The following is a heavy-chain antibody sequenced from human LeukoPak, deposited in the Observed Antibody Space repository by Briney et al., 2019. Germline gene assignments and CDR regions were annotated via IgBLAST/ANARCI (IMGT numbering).Heavy chain of an antibody. CDR2: IVVGSGNT. CDR3: AAAGDFLWGKYRFDS. CDR1: GYTFTGYY. J-gene: IGHJ4*02. V-gene: IGHV1-58*02. D-gene: IGHD3-16*02. Sequence: SVKVSCKASGYTFTGYYMHWVRQAPGQGLEWIGWIVVGSGNTNYAQKFQERVTITRDTSTSTVYMELSSLRSEDTAVYYCAAAGDFLWGKYRFDSWGQGTLVTVSS.